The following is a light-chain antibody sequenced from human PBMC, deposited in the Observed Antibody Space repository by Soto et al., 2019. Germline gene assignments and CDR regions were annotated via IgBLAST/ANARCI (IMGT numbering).Light chain of an antibody. CDR2: QAS. J-gene: IGKJ1*01. CDR1: QRISTW. CDR3: QQYHSYPWT. Sequence: DIQMTQSPSTLSASVGDRVTITSRASQRISTWLAWYQHKAGKAPKVVIYQASSLEGGVPSRFSGSGSVTEFTLTISRLQPEDFATYYCQQYHSYPWTFGQGTKVDI. V-gene: IGKV1-5*03.